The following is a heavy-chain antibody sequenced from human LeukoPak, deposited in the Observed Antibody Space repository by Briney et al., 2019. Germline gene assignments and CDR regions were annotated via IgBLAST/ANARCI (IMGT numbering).Heavy chain of an antibody. D-gene: IGHD3-10*01. CDR2: ISAYNGNT. Sequence: ASVKVSCKASGYTFTSYGISWVRQAPGQGLEWMGWISAYNGNTNYAQKLQGRVTMTTGTSTSTAYMELRSLRSDDTAVYYCARDLVGLVTMVRGVMGGYWGQGTLVTVSS. V-gene: IGHV1-18*01. CDR3: ARDLVGLVTMVRGVMGGY. CDR1: GYTFTSYG. J-gene: IGHJ4*02.